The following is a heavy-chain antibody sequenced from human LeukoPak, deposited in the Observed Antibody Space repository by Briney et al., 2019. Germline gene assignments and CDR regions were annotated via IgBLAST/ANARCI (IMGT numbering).Heavy chain of an antibody. D-gene: IGHD3-3*02. CDR2: IHSGGTT. V-gene: IGHV4-4*07. CDR3: ARDNGSGYTKGYEHYYYYLDV. Sequence: SETLSLTCTVSGGFIRSYYWSWIRQPAGKGLEWIGRIHSGGTTNYNPSLMSRVTLSIDKSKKYISLILTSVTAADTALYYCARDNGSGYTKGYEHYYYYLDVWGKGTTVTVSS. J-gene: IGHJ6*03. CDR1: GGFIRSYY.